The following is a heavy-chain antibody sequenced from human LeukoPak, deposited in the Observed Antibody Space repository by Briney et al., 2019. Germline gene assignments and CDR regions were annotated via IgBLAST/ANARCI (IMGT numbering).Heavy chain of an antibody. J-gene: IGHJ4*02. CDR3: ARRGSGWYVDY. V-gene: IGHV5-51*01. CDR1: GYSFTTHW. Sequence: GASLKISCKGSGYSFTTHWIGWVRQMPGKGLEWMGIIYPGDSDTRYSPSFQGQVTISADKSTSTAYLQWSSLKASDTAVYFCARRGSGWYVDYWGQGTLVTVSS. CDR2: IYPGDSDT. D-gene: IGHD6-19*01.